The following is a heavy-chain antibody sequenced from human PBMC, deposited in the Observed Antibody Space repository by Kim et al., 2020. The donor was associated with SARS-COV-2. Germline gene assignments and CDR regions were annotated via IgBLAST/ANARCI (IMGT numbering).Heavy chain of an antibody. J-gene: IGHJ4*02. CDR1: GYTFTSYG. CDR3: ARERRGGEYYYGSGRLIDY. V-gene: IGHV1-18*04. CDR2: ISAYNGNT. Sequence: ASVKVSCKASGYTFTSYGISWVRQAPGQGLEWMGWISAYNGNTNYAQKLQGRVTMTTDTSTSTAYMELRSLRSDDTAVYYCARERRGGEYYYGSGRLIDYWGQGTLVTVSS. D-gene: IGHD3-10*01.